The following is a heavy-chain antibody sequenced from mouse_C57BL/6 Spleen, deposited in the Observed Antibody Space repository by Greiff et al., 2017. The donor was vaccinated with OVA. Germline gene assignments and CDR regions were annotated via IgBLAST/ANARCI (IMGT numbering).Heavy chain of an antibody. D-gene: IGHD4-1*01. Sequence: EVQVVESGGDLVKPGGSLKLSCAASGFTFSSYGMSWVRQTPDKRLEWVATISSGGSYTYYPDSVKGRFTISRDNAKNTLYLQMSSLKSEDTAMYYCARLDWDGFAYWGQGTLVTVSA. J-gene: IGHJ3*01. V-gene: IGHV5-6*01. CDR1: GFTFSSYG. CDR2: ISSGGSYT. CDR3: ARLDWDGFAY.